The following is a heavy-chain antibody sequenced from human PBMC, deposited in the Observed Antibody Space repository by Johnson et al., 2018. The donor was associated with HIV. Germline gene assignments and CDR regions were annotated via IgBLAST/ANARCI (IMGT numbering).Heavy chain of an antibody. Sequence: QVQLVESGGGVVQPGRSLRLSCAASGFTFSSYGMHWVRQAPGKGLEWVAVISYDGSTKYYADSVKGRFTISRDNSKHTPYRQMNSLRAEDTTVYYCAKGMDYYDSSGYYRRVYDAFDIWGQGTMVTVSS. J-gene: IGHJ3*02. V-gene: IGHV3-30*18. CDR2: ISYDGSTK. CDR1: GFTFSSYG. CDR3: AKGMDYYDSSGYYRRVYDAFDI. D-gene: IGHD3-22*01.